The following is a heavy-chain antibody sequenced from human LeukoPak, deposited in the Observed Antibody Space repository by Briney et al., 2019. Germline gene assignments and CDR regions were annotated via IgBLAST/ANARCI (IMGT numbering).Heavy chain of an antibody. V-gene: IGHV3-23*01. D-gene: IGHD1-26*01. J-gene: IGHJ4*02. Sequence: GGSLRLSCAASGFTFSAFGMNWVRQAPGKGLEWVSTITKSGDSTYYVDSVKGRFTISRDNSKNTLYLQMNSLRAEDTAVYYCAKGAAELLHRDYFDYWGQGTLVTVSS. CDR1: GFTFSAFG. CDR3: AKGAAELLHRDYFDY. CDR2: ITKSGDST.